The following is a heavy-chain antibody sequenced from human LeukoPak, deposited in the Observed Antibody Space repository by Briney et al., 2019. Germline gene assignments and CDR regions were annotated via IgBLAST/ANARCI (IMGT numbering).Heavy chain of an antibody. Sequence: PGGSLRLSCAASGFTFSSYSMNWVRQAPGKGLEWVSSISSSSSYIYYADSVKGRFTISRDNAKNSLYLQMNSLRAEDTAVYYCASQGSGSYYYGRDAFDIWGQGTMVTVSS. CDR3: ASQGSGSYYYGRDAFDI. CDR1: GFTFSSYS. V-gene: IGHV3-21*01. CDR2: ISSSSSYI. J-gene: IGHJ3*02. D-gene: IGHD1-26*01.